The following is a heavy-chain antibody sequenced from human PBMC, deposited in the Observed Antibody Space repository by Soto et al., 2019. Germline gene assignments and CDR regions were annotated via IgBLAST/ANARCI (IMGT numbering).Heavy chain of an antibody. CDR2: IFYDGRIQ. CDR1: GFTVCRYV. J-gene: IGHJ1*01. V-gene: IGHV3-33*01. Sequence: GGCLRLACAACGFTVCRYVMHLVLQATHKGLEWGAVIFYDGRIQYYGASVECRFIISRDDCKNTLYLQMHGLRAEDTAIYFCARDIGTNGHSLPEYWGQGTLFPVSS. CDR3: ARDIGTNGHSLPEY. D-gene: IGHD2-8*01.